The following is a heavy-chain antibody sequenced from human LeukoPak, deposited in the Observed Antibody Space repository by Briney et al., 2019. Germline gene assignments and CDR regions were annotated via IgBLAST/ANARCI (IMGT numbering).Heavy chain of an antibody. V-gene: IGHV3-48*03. CDR1: GFTFTSHD. CDR3: ARDRYYDSSGYYGPFDI. CDR2: ISDAGNTV. D-gene: IGHD3-22*01. J-gene: IGHJ3*02. Sequence: PGGSLRLSCAASGFTFTSHDINWVRQAPQKWLEWLAYISDAGNTVYYADSVKGRFTISRDNSKNTLYLQMNSLRAEDTAVYYCARDRYYDSSGYYGPFDIWGQGTMVTVSS.